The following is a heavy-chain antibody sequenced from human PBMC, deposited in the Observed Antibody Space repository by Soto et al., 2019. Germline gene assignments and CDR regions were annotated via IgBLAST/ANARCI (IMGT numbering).Heavy chain of an antibody. D-gene: IGHD4-17*01. CDR3: ARGQDDYGDSDVWFDP. CDR1: GFSFSSYG. J-gene: IGHJ5*02. V-gene: IGHV3-23*01. CDR2: ISGGGDST. Sequence: EEQLLESGGGLVQPGGSLRLSCAASGFSFSSYGMSWVRQAPGKGLEWVSAISGGGDSTYYADSVKGRFTISRDKSKNTLYLQMNSLRAEDTAVYYCARGQDDYGDSDVWFDPWGQGTLVSVSS.